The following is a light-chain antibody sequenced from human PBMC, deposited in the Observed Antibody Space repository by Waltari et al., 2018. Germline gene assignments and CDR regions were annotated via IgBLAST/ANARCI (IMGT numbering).Light chain of an antibody. J-gene: IGLJ3*02. CDR1: SGSVSTNHY. CDR3: VLYMGSVV. CDR2: NTD. V-gene: IGLV8-61*01. Sequence: QTVVTQAPSFSVSPGGTVTLTSGLPSGSVSTNHYASWYRQTPGQAPRTLIHNTDTRSSGVPDRFSGSILGNKAALTITGAQADDESDYYCVLYMGSVVFGGGTKLTVL.